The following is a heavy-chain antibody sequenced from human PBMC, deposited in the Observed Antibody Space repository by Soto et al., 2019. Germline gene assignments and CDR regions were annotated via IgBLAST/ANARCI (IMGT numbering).Heavy chain of an antibody. J-gene: IGHJ4*02. CDR1: GYTFSGYY. Sequence: ASVKLSFRASGYTFSGYYMHWLRQAPGQGLEWMGWINPNSGGTNYSQKFQGRVTMTRDTSISTAYMELSRLRSDDTAVYYYDGTGPYYFDYWGQGTLVTVPS. CDR3: DGTGPYYFDY. CDR2: INPNSGGT. D-gene: IGHD2-8*02. V-gene: IGHV1-2*02.